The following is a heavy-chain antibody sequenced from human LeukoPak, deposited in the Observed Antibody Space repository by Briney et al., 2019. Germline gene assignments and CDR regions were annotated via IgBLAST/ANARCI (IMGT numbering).Heavy chain of an antibody. Sequence: PGGSLRLSCAASGFTFSGYYMSWIRQAPGKGLEWVSYISSSGSTIYYADSVKGRFTISRDNAKNSLYLQMDSLRAEDTAVYYCARSGYYYYYYMDVWGKGTTVTVSS. J-gene: IGHJ6*03. CDR2: ISSSGSTI. V-gene: IGHV3-11*01. CDR1: GFTFSGYY. CDR3: ARSGYYYYYYMDV.